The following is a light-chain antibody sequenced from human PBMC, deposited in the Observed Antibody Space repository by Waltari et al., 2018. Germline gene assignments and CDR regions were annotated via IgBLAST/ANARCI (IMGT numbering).Light chain of an antibody. J-gene: IGKJ1*01. CDR1: QSVSRS. CDR2: GAS. CDR3: QHYVRLPAT. V-gene: IGKV3-20*01. Sequence: IVLTQSQGTLSLSPGERATLSCRASQSVSRSLAWYQQNPGQAPKLLIYGASTRATGIPDRFTGSGSGTDFSLTISSLEPEDFAIYFCQHYVRLPATFGQGTKVEIK.